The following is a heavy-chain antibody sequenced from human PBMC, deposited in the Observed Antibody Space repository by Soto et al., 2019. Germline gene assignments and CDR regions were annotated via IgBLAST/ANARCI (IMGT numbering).Heavy chain of an antibody. V-gene: IGHV3-30-3*01. Sequence: PGGSLRLSCAASGFTFSSYAMHWVRQAPGKGLEWVAVISYDGSNKYYADSVKGRFTISRDNSKNTLYLQMNSLRAEDTAVYYCARDAQGVVNNYFDYWGQGTLVTVS. CDR2: ISYDGSNK. J-gene: IGHJ4*02. CDR1: GFTFSSYA. D-gene: IGHD3-3*01. CDR3: ARDAQGVVNNYFDY.